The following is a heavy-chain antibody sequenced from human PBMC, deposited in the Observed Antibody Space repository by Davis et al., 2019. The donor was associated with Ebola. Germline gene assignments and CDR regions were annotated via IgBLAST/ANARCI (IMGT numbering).Heavy chain of an antibody. J-gene: IGHJ4*02. CDR2: IYHSGST. CDR3: ARDLAASGTQFFDS. Sequence: PSKTLSLTCTVSGYSISSGQYWGWIRQPPGKGLEWIGSIYHSGSTYKNPSLKSRVTMSVDASKNQFSLKLTSVTAADTAVYYCARDLAASGTQFFDSWGQGSLVTVSS. V-gene: IGHV4-38-2*02. D-gene: IGHD1-26*01. CDR1: GYSISSGQY.